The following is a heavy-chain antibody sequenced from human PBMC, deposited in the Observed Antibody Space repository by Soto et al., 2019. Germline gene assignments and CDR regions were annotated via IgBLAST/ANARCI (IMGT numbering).Heavy chain of an antibody. Sequence: QEQLVQSGAEVKKSGSSVKVSCKDTGGLFSSYAVSWVRQAPGQGLEWMGGIIPVFDTVYYGQKFQGRVTIDESTNTAYMELSSLRSEDTAMYYCARGGSGYVWFNEFWGQGTLVTVSS. CDR3: ARGGSGYVWFNEF. CDR1: GGLFSSYA. D-gene: IGHD3-22*01. J-gene: IGHJ4*02. CDR2: IIPVFDTV. V-gene: IGHV1-69*01.